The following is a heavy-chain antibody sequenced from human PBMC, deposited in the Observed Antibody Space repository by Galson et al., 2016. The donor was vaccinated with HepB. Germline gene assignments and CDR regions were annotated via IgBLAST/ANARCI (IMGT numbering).Heavy chain of an antibody. D-gene: IGHD4-23*01. CDR2: IYRSGTA. Sequence: TLSLTCAVSGGSISSDTWWSWVRQPPGKGLEWIGEIYRSGTANYNPSLKSRLVISLDKSKNQFSLTVNSVTAADTAVYYCAGGKLATGWGYWGQGTLVIVSS. CDR1: GGSISSDTW. CDR3: AGGKLATGWGY. J-gene: IGHJ4*02. V-gene: IGHV4-4*02.